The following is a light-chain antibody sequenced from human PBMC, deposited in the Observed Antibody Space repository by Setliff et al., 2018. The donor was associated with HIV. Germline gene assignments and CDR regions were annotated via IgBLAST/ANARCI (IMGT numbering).Light chain of an antibody. CDR2: EVS. CDR3: SSYRSGNTLV. CDR1: SSDVGGYKY. Sequence: QSALTQPASVSGSPGQSITISCTGTSSDVGGYKYVYWYQQHPGKAPKLMIHEVSNRPSGISNRFSGSKSGNTASLTISGLQAEDEADYYCSSYRSGNTLVFGTGTKGTVL. J-gene: IGLJ1*01. V-gene: IGLV2-14*01.